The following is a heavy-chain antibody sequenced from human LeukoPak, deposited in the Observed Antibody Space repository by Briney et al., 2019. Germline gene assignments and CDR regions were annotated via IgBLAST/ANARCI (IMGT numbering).Heavy chain of an antibody. V-gene: IGHV4-59*01. Sequence: SETLSLTCTVSGGSLSSYYWSWVRQPPGKGLEWMGYIYYSWITNYNPSLKSRVTISVDTSNNQFSLKLSSVTAADTAVYYCARGIAAAGPQAFDIWGQGTMVTVSS. J-gene: IGHJ3*02. D-gene: IGHD6-13*01. CDR2: IYYSWIT. CDR1: GGSLSSYY. CDR3: ARGIAAAGPQAFDI.